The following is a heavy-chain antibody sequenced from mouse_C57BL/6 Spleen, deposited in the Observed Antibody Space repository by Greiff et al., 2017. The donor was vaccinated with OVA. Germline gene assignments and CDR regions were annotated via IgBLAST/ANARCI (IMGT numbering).Heavy chain of an antibody. V-gene: IGHV1-50*01. D-gene: IGHD3-1*01. Sequence: QVQLKQPGAELVKPGASVKLSCKASGYTFTSYWMQWVKQRPGQGLEWIGEIDPSDSYTNYNQKFKGKATLTVDTSSSTAYMQLSSLTSEDSAVYYCAKGLRDYAMDYWGQGTSVTVSS. J-gene: IGHJ4*01. CDR2: IDPSDSYT. CDR1: GYTFTSYW. CDR3: AKGLRDYAMDY.